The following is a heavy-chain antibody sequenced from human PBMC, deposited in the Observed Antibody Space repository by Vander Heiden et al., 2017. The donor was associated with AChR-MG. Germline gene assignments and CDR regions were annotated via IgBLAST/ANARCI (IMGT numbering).Heavy chain of an antibody. CDR3: ARDLGQQLGWFDP. V-gene: IGHV3-7*01. D-gene: IGHD6-13*01. CDR1: FSSYW. Sequence: FSSYWMSWVRQAPGKGLEWVANIKQDGSEKYYVDSVKGRFTISRDNAKNSLYLQMNSLRAEDTAVYYCARDLGQQLGWFDPWGQGTLVTVSS. CDR2: IKQDGSEK. J-gene: IGHJ5*02.